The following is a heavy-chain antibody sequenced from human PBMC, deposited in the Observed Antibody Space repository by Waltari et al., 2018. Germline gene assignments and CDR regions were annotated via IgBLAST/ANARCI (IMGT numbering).Heavy chain of an antibody. CDR3: AREGSGGDYGTGYFDL. Sequence: QVQLVQSGAEVKKPGASVKVSCKASGYTFTGYYMHWVRQAPGQGLEWMGRINPNSGGTNDAQKFQGRVTMTRDTSISTAYMELGRLRSDDTAVYYCAREGSGGDYGTGYFDLWGRGTLVTVSS. CDR2: INPNSGGT. V-gene: IGHV1-2*02. CDR1: GYTFTGYY. J-gene: IGHJ2*01. D-gene: IGHD4-17*01.